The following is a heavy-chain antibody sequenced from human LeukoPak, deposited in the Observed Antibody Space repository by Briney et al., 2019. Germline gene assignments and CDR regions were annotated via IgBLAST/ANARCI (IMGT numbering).Heavy chain of an antibody. CDR3: ARGEYCTGGVCSDHPTDKLYFDP. Sequence: TLSPTRTLVAPSISSDNSSSIRQTPGEGPGWGVYIYFSGSTNTTPSPKRRVTISVDTSKNQFSLKLSSVPAADTAVYYCARGEYCTGGVCSDHPTDKLYFDPWGQGTLVTVSS. J-gene: IGHJ5*02. D-gene: IGHD2-8*02. CDR1: APSISSDN. V-gene: IGHV4-59*07. CDR2: IYFSGST.